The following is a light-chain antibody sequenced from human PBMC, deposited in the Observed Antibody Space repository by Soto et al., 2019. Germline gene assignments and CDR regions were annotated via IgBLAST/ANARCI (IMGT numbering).Light chain of an antibody. CDR3: QQTFRTPHT. CDR1: QTISSY. Sequence: DIQMTQSPASLSASVGERVTITCRASQTISSYLNWYQQKPGAAPKLLIYSASTLQTGVPSRFSGSGFGTAYTLTISSLPPADFAIYYWQQTFRTPHTFGQGTKVDI. J-gene: IGKJ2*01. V-gene: IGKV1-39*01. CDR2: SAS.